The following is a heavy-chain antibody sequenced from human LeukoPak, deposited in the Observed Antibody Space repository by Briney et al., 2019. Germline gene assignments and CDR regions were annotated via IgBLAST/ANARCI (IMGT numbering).Heavy chain of an antibody. D-gene: IGHD3-3*01. V-gene: IGHV4-59*02. J-gene: IGHJ4*02. CDR2: IYYTGTT. CDR1: GGSVSDYY. Sequence: SETLSLTCTVSGGSVSDYYWSWIRQSPGKGLEWIGYIYYTGTTSYNPSLRSRVTMSADTSKNQFSLKLSSVTAADTAVYYCARHHDFWSGYYGSWGQGTLVTVSS. CDR3: ARHHDFWSGYYGS.